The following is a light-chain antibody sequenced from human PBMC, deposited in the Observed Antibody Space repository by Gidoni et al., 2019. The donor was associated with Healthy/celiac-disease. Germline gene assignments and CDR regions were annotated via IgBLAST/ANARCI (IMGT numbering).Light chain of an antibody. J-gene: IGLJ1*01. CDR3: SSYTSSSTKV. CDR1: SSDVGGYNY. Sequence: QSALTQPASVSGSPGQSITISFTGTSSDVGGYNYVSWYQQPPGKAPKLMIYEVSNRPSGVSNRFSGSKSGNTASLTISGLQAEDEADYYCSSYTSSSTKVFGTGTKVTVL. CDR2: EVS. V-gene: IGLV2-14*01.